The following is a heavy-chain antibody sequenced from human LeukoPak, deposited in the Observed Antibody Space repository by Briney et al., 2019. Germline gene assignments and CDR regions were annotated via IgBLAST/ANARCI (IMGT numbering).Heavy chain of an antibody. CDR1: GFTFSSYA. CDR2: ISGSGGST. CDR3: AKDRLLMATALLDY. Sequence: PGGSLRLPCAASGFTFSSYAMSWVRQAPGKGLEWVSAISGSGGSTYYADSVKGRFTISRDNSKNTLYLQMNSLRAEDTAVYYCAKDRLLMATALLDYWGQGTLVTVSS. V-gene: IGHV3-23*01. D-gene: IGHD5-24*01. J-gene: IGHJ4*02.